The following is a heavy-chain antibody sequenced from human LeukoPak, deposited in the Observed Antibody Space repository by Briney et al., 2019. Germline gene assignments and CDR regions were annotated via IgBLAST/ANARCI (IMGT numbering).Heavy chain of an antibody. V-gene: IGHV3-23*01. Sequence: PGGXXRLSCAASGFTFSSYAMSWVRQAPGKGLEGVSSIKGSGGRTYYEDSVKGRFTISRDNSKNTLYLQMNSLRADDTAVYYCAKSVSGYLEYFQHWGQGTLVTVSS. D-gene: IGHD5-12*01. CDR2: IKGSGGRT. CDR1: GFTFSSYA. J-gene: IGHJ1*01. CDR3: AKSVSGYLEYFQH.